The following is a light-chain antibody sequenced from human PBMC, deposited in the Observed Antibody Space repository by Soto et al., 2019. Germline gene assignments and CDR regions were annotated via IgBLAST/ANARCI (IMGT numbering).Light chain of an antibody. CDR2: EVR. Sequence: ALTQPASVSGTPAQSITISCTRTSRDVGPYNYVSWYLHHPSKAPKLMIYEVRNRPSGVSNRFSGSKSGNTASLTISGLQAEDEGDYCCSSHTTINTWMFGGGTKVTVL. CDR3: SSHTTINTWM. J-gene: IGLJ3*02. CDR1: SRDVGPYNY. V-gene: IGLV2-14*01.